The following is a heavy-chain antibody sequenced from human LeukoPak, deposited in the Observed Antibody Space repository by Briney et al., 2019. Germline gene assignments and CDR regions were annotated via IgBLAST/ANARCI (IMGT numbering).Heavy chain of an antibody. J-gene: IGHJ3*02. D-gene: IGHD3-10*01. CDR1: GYTFITYG. V-gene: IGHV1-18*01. Sequence: ASVKVSCKASGYTFITYGITWVRQAPGQGLEWMGWISAYNGNTDYPQKLQGRVTMTTDTSTSTAYMELRSLRSDDTAVYYCARDVSEGFGELVIDAFDIWGQGTMVTVSS. CDR2: ISAYNGNT. CDR3: ARDVSEGFGELVIDAFDI.